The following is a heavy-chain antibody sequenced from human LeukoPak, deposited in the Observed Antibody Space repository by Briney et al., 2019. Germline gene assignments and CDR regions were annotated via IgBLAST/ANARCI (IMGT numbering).Heavy chain of an antibody. CDR2: TYYSGST. J-gene: IGHJ4*02. CDR3: ARDGAARYDY. D-gene: IGHD6-6*01. V-gene: IGHV4-31*03. Sequence: SSETLSLTCTVSGGSISSGGYYWSWIRQHPGKGLEWIGYTYYSGSTYYNPSLKSRVTISVDTSKNQFSLKLSSVTAADTAVYYCARDGAARYDYWGQGTLVTVSS. CDR1: GGSISSGGYY.